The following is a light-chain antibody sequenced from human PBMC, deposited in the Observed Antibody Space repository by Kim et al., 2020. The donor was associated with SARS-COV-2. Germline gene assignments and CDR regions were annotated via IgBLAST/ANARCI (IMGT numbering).Light chain of an antibody. Sequence: QSALTQPASVSGSPGQSITISCTGTSSDVGAYNYVSWYQQHPGKTPKLMIYEVSHRPSGVSDRFSGSTSGNTASLTISGLRAEDEADYYCNSYTRSKTLVFGGGTQLTVL. V-gene: IGLV2-14*01. CDR1: SSDVGAYNY. CDR2: EVS. CDR3: NSYTRSKTLV. J-gene: IGLJ2*01.